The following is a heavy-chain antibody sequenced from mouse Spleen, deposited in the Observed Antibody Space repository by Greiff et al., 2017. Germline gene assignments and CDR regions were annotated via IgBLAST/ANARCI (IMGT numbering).Heavy chain of an antibody. V-gene: IGHV1-42*01. CDR3: ASEGGYSAWFAY. CDR1: GYSFTGYY. Sequence: VQLQQSGPELVKPGASVKISCKASGYSFTGYYMNWVKQSPEKSLEWIGEINPSTGGTTYNQKFKAKATLTVDKSSSTAYMQLKSLTSEDSAVYYCASEGGYSAWFAYWGQGTLVTVSA. J-gene: IGHJ3*01. CDR2: INPSTGGT. D-gene: IGHD3-2*02.